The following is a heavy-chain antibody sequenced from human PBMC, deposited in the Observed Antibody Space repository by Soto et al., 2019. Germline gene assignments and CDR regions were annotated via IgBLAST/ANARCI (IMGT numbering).Heavy chain of an antibody. CDR2: ISGSGDST. J-gene: IGHJ6*02. V-gene: IGHV3-23*01. D-gene: IGHD3-3*01. CDR3: AKGHDSSSGYSYYYGMYV. Sequence: GGSLRLSCAASGFTFSKSAMIWVRQAPGKGLQWVSGISGSGDSTSYGDSVKGRFTISRDNSKNTLYLQMNSLRADDTAVYFCAKGHDSSSGYSYYYGMYVWGQGATVTVSS. CDR1: GFTFSKSA.